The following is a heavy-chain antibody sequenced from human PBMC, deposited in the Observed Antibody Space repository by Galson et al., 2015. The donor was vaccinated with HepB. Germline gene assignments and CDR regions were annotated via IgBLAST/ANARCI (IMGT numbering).Heavy chain of an antibody. CDR3: ARLNHLPSDLVDY. D-gene: IGHD1-14*01. CDR1: GFTFRSYW. CDR2: IKQDGSEK. V-gene: IGHV3-7*03. J-gene: IGHJ4*02. Sequence: SLRLSCAVSGFTFRSYWMTWVRQAPGKGLEWVANIKQDGSEKYYVDSVKGRFTISRDNAKNSLYLQMNSLRVEDTAVYYCARLNHLPSDLVDYWGQGILVTVSS.